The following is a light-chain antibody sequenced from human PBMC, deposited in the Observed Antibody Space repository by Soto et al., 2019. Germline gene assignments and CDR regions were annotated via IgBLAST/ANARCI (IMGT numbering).Light chain of an antibody. V-gene: IGLV1-51*01. Sequence: QSVLTQPPSVSAAPGQKVTISCSGGSSNIGKNDVSWYQHLPTTAPKRLIFDNNRRPSGIPDRFSGSKSGSSAPLDIAGLQTGDEADYYCGTWDSSLNVYVFGTGTKVTVL. J-gene: IGLJ1*01. CDR3: GTWDSSLNVYV. CDR1: SSNIGKND. CDR2: DNN.